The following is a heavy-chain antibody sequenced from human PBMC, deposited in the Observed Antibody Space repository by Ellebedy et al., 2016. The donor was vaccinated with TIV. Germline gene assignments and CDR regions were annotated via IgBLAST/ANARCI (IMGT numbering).Heavy chain of an antibody. V-gene: IGHV4-30-2*01. CDR2: IYHSGST. CDR1: GGSISSGDYY. D-gene: IGHD1-7*01. Sequence: SETLSLTXTVSGGSISSGDYYWSWIRQPPGKGLEWIGYIYHSGSTYYNPSLKSRVTISVDRSKNQFSLKLSSVTAADTAVYYCARVNGITGTTFDPWGQGTLVTVSS. J-gene: IGHJ5*02. CDR3: ARVNGITGTTFDP.